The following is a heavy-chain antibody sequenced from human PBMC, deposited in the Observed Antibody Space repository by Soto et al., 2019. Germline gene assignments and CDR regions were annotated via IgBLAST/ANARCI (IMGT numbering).Heavy chain of an antibody. CDR1: GYTFTSYG. J-gene: IGHJ4*02. CDR3: ASSSSWLPDY. Sequence: ASVKVSCKASGYTFTSYGISWVRQAPGQGLEWMGWISAYNGNTNYAQKFQGRVTITRDTSASTAYMELSSLRSEDTAVYYCASSSSWLPDYWGQGTLVTVSS. D-gene: IGHD6-13*01. V-gene: IGHV1-18*04. CDR2: ISAYNGNT.